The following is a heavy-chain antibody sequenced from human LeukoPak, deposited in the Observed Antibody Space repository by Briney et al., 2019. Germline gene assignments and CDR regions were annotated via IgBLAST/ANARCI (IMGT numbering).Heavy chain of an antibody. J-gene: IGHJ4*02. CDR1: GGSISRYY. Sequence: SETLSLTCSVSGGSISRYYWSWIRQPPGKGLEWIGYISNSGSTSYNPSLKSRVTISVDASKNQFSLKLTSVTAAGTAVYYCARPWGTSPSDWGQGTLVTVSS. CDR3: ARPWGTSPSD. D-gene: IGHD3-16*01. CDR2: ISNSGST. V-gene: IGHV4-59*01.